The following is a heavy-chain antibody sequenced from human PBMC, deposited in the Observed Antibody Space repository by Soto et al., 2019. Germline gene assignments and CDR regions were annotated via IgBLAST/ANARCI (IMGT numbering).Heavy chain of an antibody. CDR2: IYYSGST. CDR1: GGSISSYY. D-gene: IGHD3-22*01. J-gene: IGHJ4*02. CDR3: ARARDSSGYYFDY. V-gene: IGHV4-59*01. Sequence: SETLSLTCTVSGGSISSYYWSWIRQPPGKGLEWIGYIYYSGSTNYNPSLKSRVTISVDTSKNQFSLKLSSVTAADTAVYYCARARDSSGYYFDYWGQGTLVTVSS.